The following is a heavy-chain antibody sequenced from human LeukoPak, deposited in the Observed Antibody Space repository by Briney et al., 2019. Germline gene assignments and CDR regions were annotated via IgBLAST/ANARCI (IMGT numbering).Heavy chain of an antibody. Sequence: ASVKVSCKASGYTFTGYYMHWVRQAPGQGLEWMGWINPNSGGTNYAQKFQGRVTMTRDTSISTAYMELSRLRSDDTAVYYSARVGDSSSWSNFDYWGQGTLVTVSS. J-gene: IGHJ4*02. D-gene: IGHD6-13*01. V-gene: IGHV1-2*02. CDR2: INPNSGGT. CDR3: ARVGDSSSWSNFDY. CDR1: GYTFTGYY.